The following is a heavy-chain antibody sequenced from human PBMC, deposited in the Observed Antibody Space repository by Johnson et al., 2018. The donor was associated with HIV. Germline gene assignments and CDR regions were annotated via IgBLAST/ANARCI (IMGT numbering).Heavy chain of an antibody. D-gene: IGHD3-10*01. Sequence: VQLVESGGGLIQPGGSLRLSCAASGFTVSSNCMTWVRQAPGKGLEWVSVIYSDDSTYYVDSVKGRFTISRDNANNLLYLQMSSLRVEDTAVYYCARESGHFGVSAFDMWGQGTMVTVSS. CDR3: ARESGHFGVSAFDM. J-gene: IGHJ3*02. V-gene: IGHV3-53*01. CDR2: IYSDDST. CDR1: GFTVSSNC.